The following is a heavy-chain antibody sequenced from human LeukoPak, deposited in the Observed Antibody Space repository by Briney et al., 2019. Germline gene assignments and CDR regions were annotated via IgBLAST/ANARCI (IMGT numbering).Heavy chain of an antibody. CDR1: DDSFSSHY. Sequence: SDTLSLTCAVSDDSFSSHYWTWIRQPPGKGLEWIGYISYIGSTNYNPSLKSRVTISIDTSNNEFSLKLTSVTAADTAVYYCARDLVTVTKGFDIWGQGTMVTVSS. V-gene: IGHV4-59*11. J-gene: IGHJ3*02. D-gene: IGHD4-17*01. CDR3: ARDLVTVTKGFDI. CDR2: ISYIGST.